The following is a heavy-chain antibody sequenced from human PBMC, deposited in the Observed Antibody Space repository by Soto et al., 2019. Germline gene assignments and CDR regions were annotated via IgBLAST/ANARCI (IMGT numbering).Heavy chain of an antibody. V-gene: IGHV4-31*03. Sequence: SETLSLTCTVSGGSISSGGYYWSWIRQHPGKGLEWIGYIYYSGSTYYNPSLKSRVTISVDTSKNQFSLKLSSVTAADTAVYYCARARMVRGATTIFDYWGQGTLVTVSS. J-gene: IGHJ4*02. CDR3: ARARMVRGATTIFDY. CDR1: GGSISSGGYY. CDR2: IYYSGST. D-gene: IGHD3-10*01.